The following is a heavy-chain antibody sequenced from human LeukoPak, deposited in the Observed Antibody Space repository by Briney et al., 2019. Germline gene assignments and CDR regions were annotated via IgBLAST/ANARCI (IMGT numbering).Heavy chain of an antibody. CDR3: ASSFGYSSSWYKGAFDI. CDR2: ISYDGSNK. Sequence: GGSLRLSCAASGFTFSSYAMHWVRQAPGKGLEWVAVISYDGSNKYYADSVKGRFTISRDNSKNTLYLQMNSLRAEDTAVYYCASSFGYSSSWYKGAFDIWGQGTMVTV. CDR1: GFTFSSYA. D-gene: IGHD6-13*01. J-gene: IGHJ3*02. V-gene: IGHV3-30-3*01.